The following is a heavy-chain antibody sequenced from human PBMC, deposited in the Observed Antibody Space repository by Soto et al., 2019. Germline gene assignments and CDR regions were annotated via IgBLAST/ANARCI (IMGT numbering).Heavy chain of an antibody. CDR2: LDPSHSYT. CDR1: GYSFTSYW. D-gene: IGHD6-6*01. J-gene: IGHJ5*02. V-gene: IGHV5-10-1*01. Sequence: PGDPLKISRKGSGYSFTSYWISWVRQMPGEGLEWMVRLDPSHSYTNYSPSSQGHVTISADKSISTAYLQWSSLKASDTAMYYCARHNIAARPLIWFAPWGQGTLVTVS. CDR3: ARHNIAARPLIWFAP.